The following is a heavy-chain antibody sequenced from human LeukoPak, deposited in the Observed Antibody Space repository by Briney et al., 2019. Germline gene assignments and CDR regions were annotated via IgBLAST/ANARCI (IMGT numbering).Heavy chain of an antibody. CDR1: GVSISSYY. D-gene: IGHD3-10*01. J-gene: IGHJ4*02. V-gene: IGHV4-4*07. CDR2: IHASGTT. CDR3: ARDGADVYGRAFDY. Sequence: PSETLSLTCTVSGVSISSYYWSWIRQPAGKGLEWIGRIHASGTTNYNSSLKSRVSMSVDTSKNQFSLKLTSVTAADTAVYFCARDGADVYGRAFDYWGQGTLVSVSS.